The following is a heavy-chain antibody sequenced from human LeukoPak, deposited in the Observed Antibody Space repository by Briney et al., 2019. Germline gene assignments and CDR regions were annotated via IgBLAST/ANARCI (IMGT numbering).Heavy chain of an antibody. CDR1: GFTFSGYG. J-gene: IGHJ4*02. D-gene: IGHD5/OR15-5a*01. CDR2: IWYDGSKR. CDR3: ARSEVSTTLLDY. V-gene: IGHV3-33*01. Sequence: PGKSLRLSCTASGFTFSGYGMHWVRQAPGKGLEWVAIIWYDGSKRYYADSVKGRFTTSRDNFKNTLYLEMNTLRAEDTAMYYCARSEVSTTLLDYWGQGTLVTVSS.